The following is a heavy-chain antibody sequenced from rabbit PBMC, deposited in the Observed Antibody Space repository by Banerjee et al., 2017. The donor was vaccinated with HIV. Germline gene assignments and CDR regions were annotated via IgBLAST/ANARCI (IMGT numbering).Heavy chain of an antibody. Sequence: QEQLVESGGGLVQPEGSLTLTCTASGFSFSAGYYMCWVRQAPGKGLEWIGCIYTGSSGSTYYANWAKGRFTISKTSSTTVTLRVTSLTAADTATYFCARTGSGGYGYGLDLWGQGTLVTVS. CDR2: IYTGSSGST. D-gene: IGHD1-1*01. CDR1: GFSFSAGYY. J-gene: IGHJ3*01. CDR3: ARTGSGGYGYGLDL. V-gene: IGHV1S45*01.